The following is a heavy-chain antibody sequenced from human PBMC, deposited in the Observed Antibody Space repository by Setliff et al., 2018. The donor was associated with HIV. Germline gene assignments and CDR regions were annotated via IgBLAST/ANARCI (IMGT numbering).Heavy chain of an antibody. Sequence: SQTLSLTCDVSGYSISSGYYWGWIRQPPGQGLEWIGSLYHSGSTYYSPSLKSRVTISVDTSKNQFSLKLTSVTAADTAFYYCARQGVDYGDPNDYWGQGTLVTVSS. V-gene: IGHV4-38-2*01. J-gene: IGHJ4*02. CDR2: LYHSGST. CDR1: GYSISSGYY. CDR3: ARQGVDYGDPNDY. D-gene: IGHD4-17*01.